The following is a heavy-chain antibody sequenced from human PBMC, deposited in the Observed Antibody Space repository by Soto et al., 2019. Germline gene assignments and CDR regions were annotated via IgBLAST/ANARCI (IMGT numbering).Heavy chain of an antibody. D-gene: IGHD2-15*01. V-gene: IGHV4-59*01. Sequence: SETLSLTCTVSGGSISSYYWSWIRQPPGKGLEWIGYIYYSGSTNYNPSLKSRVTISVDTSKNQFSLKLSSVTAADTAVYYCARQGRGGSPLEENWFDPWGQGTLVTVSS. CDR2: IYYSGST. CDR1: GGSISSYY. CDR3: ARQGRGGSPLEENWFDP. J-gene: IGHJ5*02.